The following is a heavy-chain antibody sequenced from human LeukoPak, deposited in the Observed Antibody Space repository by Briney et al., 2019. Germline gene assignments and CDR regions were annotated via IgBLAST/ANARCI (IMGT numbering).Heavy chain of an antibody. J-gene: IGHJ4*02. CDR3: ARDGRDSSGWYRNFDY. V-gene: IGHV3-30-3*01. Sequence: TGGSLRLSCAASGFTFSSYAMHWVRQAPGKGLEWVAVISYDGSNKYYADSVKGRFTISRDNSKNTLYLQMNSLRAEDTAVYYCARDGRDSSGWYRNFDYWGQGTLVTVSS. CDR1: GFTFSSYA. CDR2: ISYDGSNK. D-gene: IGHD6-19*01.